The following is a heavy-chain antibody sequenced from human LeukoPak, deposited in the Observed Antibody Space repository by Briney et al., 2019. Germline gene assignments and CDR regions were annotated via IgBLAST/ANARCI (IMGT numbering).Heavy chain of an antibody. V-gene: IGHV1-18*01. CDR3: AREMATIYFDY. D-gene: IGHD5-24*01. J-gene: IGHJ4*02. Sequence: ASVKVSCKASGYTFTSYGITWVRQAPGQGLEWMGWIIVYNGNTKYAQALQGRVTMTTDTSTSTAYMELRSLTSDDTAMYYCAREMATIYFDYWGQGTLVTVSS. CDR2: IIVYNGNT. CDR1: GYTFTSYG.